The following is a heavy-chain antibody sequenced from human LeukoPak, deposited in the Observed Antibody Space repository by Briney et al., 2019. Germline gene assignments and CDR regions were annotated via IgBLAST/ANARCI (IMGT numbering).Heavy chain of an antibody. J-gene: IGHJ4*02. V-gene: IGHV3-48*03. CDR3: AGEKGYCSGGNCYRSFDS. CDR2: ISSSGSTI. D-gene: IGHD2-15*01. Sequence: GGSLRLSCAASGFTFSSYDMNWVRQAPGKGLEWVSYISSSGSTIYYADSVKGRFTISRDNAKNSLYLQMNSLRVEDTAVYYCAGEKGYCSGGNCYRSFDSWGQGTLVTVSS. CDR1: GFTFSSYD.